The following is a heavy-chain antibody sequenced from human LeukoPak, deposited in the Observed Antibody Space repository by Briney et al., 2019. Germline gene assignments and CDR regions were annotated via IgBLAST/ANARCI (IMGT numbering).Heavy chain of an antibody. D-gene: IGHD4-17*01. V-gene: IGHV3-21*01. J-gene: IGHJ4*02. CDR1: GFTFSSYS. CDR2: VSSSSSYI. CDR3: AGDYGDYYFDY. Sequence: GGSLRLSCAASGFTFSSYSMNWVRQAPEKGLEWVSSVSSSSSYIYYADSVKGRFTISRDNAKNSLYLQMNSLRAEDTVVYYCAGDYGDYYFDYWGQGTLVTVSS.